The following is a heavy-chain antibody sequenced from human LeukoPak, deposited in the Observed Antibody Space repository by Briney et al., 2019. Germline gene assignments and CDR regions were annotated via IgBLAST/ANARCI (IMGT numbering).Heavy chain of an antibody. J-gene: IGHJ4*02. CDR2: IIPIFGTA. CDR3: ALLGGPATGKGY. Sequence: ASVKVSCKASGYTFTSYGISWVRQAPGQGLEWMGGIIPIFGTANYAQKFQGRVTITADESTSTAYMELSSLRSEDTAVYYCALLGGPATGKGYWGQGTLVTVFS. V-gene: IGHV1-69*13. D-gene: IGHD3-16*01. CDR1: GYTFTSYG.